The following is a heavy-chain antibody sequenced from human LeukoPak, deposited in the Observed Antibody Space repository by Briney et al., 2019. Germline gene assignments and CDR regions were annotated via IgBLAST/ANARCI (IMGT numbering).Heavy chain of an antibody. J-gene: IGHJ3*02. CDR2: ISAYNGNT. V-gene: IGHV1-18*01. Sequence: GASVKVSCKASGYTFTSYGISWVRQAPGQGLEWMGWISAYNGNTNYAQKLQGRVTMTTDTSTSTAYMELRSLRSDDTAVYYCARLRRLNIVVVAPNAFDIWGQGTMVTVSS. D-gene: IGHD2-2*01. CDR3: ARLRRLNIVVVAPNAFDI. CDR1: GYTFTSYG.